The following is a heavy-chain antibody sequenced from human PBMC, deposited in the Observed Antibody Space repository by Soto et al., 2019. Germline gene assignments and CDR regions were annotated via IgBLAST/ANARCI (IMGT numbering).Heavy chain of an antibody. V-gene: IGHV1-69*05. D-gene: IGHD6-13*01. CDR3: ARVGVLAAGGTDDAFDI. CDR2: IIPIFGTT. J-gene: IGHJ3*02. CDR1: GGTFSSYA. Sequence: GASVKVSCKASGGTFSSYAISWVRQAPGQGLEWMGWIIPIFGTTNYAQMFQGRVTMTTDASTSTAYMELRSLRSDDTAVYYCARVGVLAAGGTDDAFDIWGQGTMVTVSS.